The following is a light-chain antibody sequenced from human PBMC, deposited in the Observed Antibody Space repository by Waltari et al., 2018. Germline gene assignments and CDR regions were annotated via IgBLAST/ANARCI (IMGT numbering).Light chain of an antibody. CDR3: QSYDSISQDVI. CDR1: SGSITSNY. V-gene: IGLV6-57*03. Sequence: FMLTQSHSVSESLGKTITISCTRSSGSITSNYMQWYQQRPGSAPTPVIYEDDQRPSGVPDRFSGSLDFSSNAASLTISGLQTEDEADYFCQSYDSISQDVIFGGGTRLTVL. J-gene: IGLJ2*01. CDR2: EDD.